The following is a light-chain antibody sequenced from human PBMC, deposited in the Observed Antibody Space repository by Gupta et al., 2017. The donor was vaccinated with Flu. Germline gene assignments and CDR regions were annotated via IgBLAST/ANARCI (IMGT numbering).Light chain of an antibody. CDR2: EAS. V-gene: IGKV3-11*01. CDR1: QDISTY. CDR3: QQRSNWPPYT. Sequence: EIVLTQSPATLSLSPGEGVTLSCTASQDISTYLAWYQHKPGQAPRLLIYEASNRAPGIPARFSGSGSGTDFTLTISSREPEDFAVYYCQQRSNWPPYTFGQGTKLEIK. J-gene: IGKJ2*01.